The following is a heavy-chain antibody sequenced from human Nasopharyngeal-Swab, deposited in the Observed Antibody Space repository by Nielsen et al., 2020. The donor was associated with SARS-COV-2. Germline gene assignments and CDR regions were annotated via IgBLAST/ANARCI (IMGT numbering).Heavy chain of an antibody. D-gene: IGHD3-10*01. CDR3: VSAGSIEY. CDR2: IWYDGSKK. V-gene: IGHV3-33*01. J-gene: IGHJ4*02. Sequence: GSLKISCVASGFTYKYGMNWVRQAPGKGLEWVSVIWYDGSKKFYAESVKGRFSISRDESKNTVYLQMSSLRVEDTAVYYCVSAGSIEYWGPGTLVTVSS. CDR1: GFTYKYG.